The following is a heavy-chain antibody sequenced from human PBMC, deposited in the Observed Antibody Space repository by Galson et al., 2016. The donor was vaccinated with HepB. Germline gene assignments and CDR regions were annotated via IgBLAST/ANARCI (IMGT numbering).Heavy chain of an antibody. CDR2: INSDGTIS. CDR3: VRYHSVLPTTAYNWFDP. D-gene: IGHD1-1*01. Sequence: SLRLSCAASGFAFSSHWMHWVRQDLGKGLVWVSRINSDGTISNYADSVKGRFTISRDNAQNTLYLQMNSLRAEDTAVYFCVRYHSVLPTTAYNWFDPWGRGTLVTVSS. V-gene: IGHV3-74*01. J-gene: IGHJ5*02. CDR1: GFAFSSHW.